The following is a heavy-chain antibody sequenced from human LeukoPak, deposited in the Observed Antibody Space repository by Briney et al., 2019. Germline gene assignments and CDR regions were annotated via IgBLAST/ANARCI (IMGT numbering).Heavy chain of an antibody. V-gene: IGHV3-74*01. CDR3: ARRGDYTLTTSPRALDI. CDR1: GFTLRSYW. Sequence: GGSLRLSCAASGFTLRSYWMHWVRQAPGKGLVWVSRINSDGSRISYADSVKGRFTISRDNAKNTLYLQMNSLRAEDTAVYYCARRGDYTLTTSPRALDIWGQRTMVTVSS. D-gene: IGHD4-11*01. CDR2: INSDGSRI. J-gene: IGHJ3*02.